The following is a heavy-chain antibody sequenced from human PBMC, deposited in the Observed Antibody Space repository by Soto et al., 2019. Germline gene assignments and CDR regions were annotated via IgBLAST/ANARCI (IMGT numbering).Heavy chain of an antibody. CDR3: ARAIVGPTTTGWLDP. D-gene: IGHD1-26*01. J-gene: IGHJ5*02. CDR1: GGTFSRYA. Sequence: QVQLVQSGAEVNKPGSSVKVSCKASGGTFSRYAISWVRQAPVQGLEWMGGIIPIFGTANYAQKFQGRVTITADESTSTAYMELSSLRFEDTAVYYCARAIVGPTTTGWLDPWGQGTLVTVSS. CDR2: IIPIFGTA. V-gene: IGHV1-69*01.